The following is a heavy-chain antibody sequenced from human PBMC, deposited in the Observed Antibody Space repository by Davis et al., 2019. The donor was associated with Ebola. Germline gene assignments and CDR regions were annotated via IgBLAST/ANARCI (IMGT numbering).Heavy chain of an antibody. Sequence: SETLSLTCAVYGGSFSGYYWSWIRQPPGKGLEWIGEINHSGSTNYNPSLKSRVTISVDTSKNQFSLKLSSVTAADTAVYYCARQNIVLMVYDAFDIWGQGTMVTVSS. CDR3: ARQNIVLMVYDAFDI. CDR1: GGSFSGYY. J-gene: IGHJ3*02. D-gene: IGHD2-8*01. CDR2: INHSGST. V-gene: IGHV4-34*01.